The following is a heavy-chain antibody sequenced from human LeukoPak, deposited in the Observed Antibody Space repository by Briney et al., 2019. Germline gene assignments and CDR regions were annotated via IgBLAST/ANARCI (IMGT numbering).Heavy chain of an antibody. CDR2: IIPIFGTA. CDR1: GGTFSSYA. D-gene: IGHD3-3*01. V-gene: IGHV1-69*13. CDR3: ARDSGLLRFLELRYYYGMDV. Sequence: SVKVSCKASGGTFSSYAISWVRQAPGQGLEWMGGIIPIFGTANYAQKFQGRVTITADESTSTAYMELSSLRSEDTAVYYCARDSGLLRFLELRYYYGMDVWGQGTTVTVSS. J-gene: IGHJ6*02.